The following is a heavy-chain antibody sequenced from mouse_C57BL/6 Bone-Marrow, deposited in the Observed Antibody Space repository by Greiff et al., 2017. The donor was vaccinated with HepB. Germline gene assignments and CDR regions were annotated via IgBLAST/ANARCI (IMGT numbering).Heavy chain of an antibody. D-gene: IGHD1-1*01. V-gene: IGHV1-53*01. CDR1: GYTFTSYW. J-gene: IGHJ4*01. Sequence: QVQLQQSGTELVKPGASVKLSCKASGYTFTSYWMHWVKQRPGPGLEWIGNINPSNGGTNYNEKFKSKATLTVDKSSSTAYMQLSSLTSEDAAVYYCARDPLYYDSSYGYYAMDYWGQGTSVTVSS. CDR3: ARDPLYYDSSYGYYAMDY. CDR2: INPSNGGT.